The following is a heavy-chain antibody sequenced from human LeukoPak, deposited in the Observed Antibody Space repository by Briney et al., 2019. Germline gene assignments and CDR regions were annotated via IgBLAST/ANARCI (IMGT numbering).Heavy chain of an antibody. CDR2: INPSSGGT. CDR3: ARTREYSSSWYFPPFDP. D-gene: IGHD6-13*01. V-gene: IGHV1-2*02. CDR1: GYTFTDYY. J-gene: IGHJ5*02. Sequence: ASVKVSCKASGYTFTDYYMHWVRQAPGQGLEWMGWINPSSGGTNYAQKFQGRVTVTRDTSISTAYMDLSRLRSDDTAVYYCARTREYSSSWYFPPFDPWGQGTLVTVSS.